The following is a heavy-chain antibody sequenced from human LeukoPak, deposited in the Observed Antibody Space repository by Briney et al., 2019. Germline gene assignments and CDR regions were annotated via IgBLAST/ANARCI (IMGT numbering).Heavy chain of an antibody. CDR3: AELGITMIGGV. CDR1: GFTFTTYG. V-gene: IGHV3-48*04. Sequence: GGSLRLSCAASGFTFTTYGMHWVRQSPGKGLEWVSYISSSGSTIYYADSVKGRFTISRDNAKNSLYLQMNSLRAEDTAVYYCAELGITMIGGVWGKGTTVTISS. CDR2: ISSSGSTI. D-gene: IGHD3-10*02. J-gene: IGHJ6*04.